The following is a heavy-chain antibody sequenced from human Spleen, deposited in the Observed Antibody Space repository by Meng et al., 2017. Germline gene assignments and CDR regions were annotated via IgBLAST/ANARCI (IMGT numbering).Heavy chain of an antibody. J-gene: IGHJ4*02. CDR1: GFTFSSYA. CDR2: ISGSGGST. Sequence: GGSLRLSCAASGFTFSSYAMSWVRQAPGKGLEWVSAISGSGGSTYYADSVKGRFTISRDNSQNTLYLQMNSLRAEDTAVYYCAKGTGRGYNYGYDYWGQGTLVTVSS. CDR3: AKGTGRGYNYGYDY. V-gene: IGHV3-23*01. D-gene: IGHD5-18*01.